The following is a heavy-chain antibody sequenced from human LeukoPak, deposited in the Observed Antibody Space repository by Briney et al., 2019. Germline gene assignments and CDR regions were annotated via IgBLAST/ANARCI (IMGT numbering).Heavy chain of an antibody. Sequence: GASVKVSCKVSGYTLTELSMHWVRQAPGKGLEWMGGFDPEDGETIYAQKFQGRVTMTEDTSTDTAYMELSSLRSEDTAVYYCATLRTYYYDSSGYYFLDYWGQGTLVTVSS. CDR1: GYTLTELS. CDR3: ATLRTYYYDSSGYYFLDY. D-gene: IGHD3-22*01. V-gene: IGHV1-24*01. CDR2: FDPEDGET. J-gene: IGHJ4*02.